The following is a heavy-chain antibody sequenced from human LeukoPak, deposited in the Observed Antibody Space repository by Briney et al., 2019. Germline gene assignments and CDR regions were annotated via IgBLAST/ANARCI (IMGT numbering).Heavy chain of an antibody. Sequence: GGSLRLSCAASGFTFSSHWMHWVRQGPGKGLVWVSRINSDGSSTSYADSVKGRFTIFRDNAKNTLYLQVNSLRAEDTAVYYCARGSYYFESGSWGQGTLVTVSS. V-gene: IGHV3-74*01. D-gene: IGHD3-10*01. CDR2: INSDGSST. CDR3: ARGSYYFESGS. CDR1: GFTFSSHW. J-gene: IGHJ4*02.